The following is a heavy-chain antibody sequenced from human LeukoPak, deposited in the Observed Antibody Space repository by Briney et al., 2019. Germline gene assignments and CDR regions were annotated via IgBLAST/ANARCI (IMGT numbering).Heavy chain of an antibody. CDR3: AKPHPYCSSTSCSLND. Sequence: GGSLRLSCAASGFTFSSYGMHWVRQAPGKGLGWVAVISYDGSNKYYADSVKGRFTISRDNSKNTLYLQMNSLRAEDTAVYYCAKPHPYCSSTSCSLNDWGQGTLVTVSS. J-gene: IGHJ4*02. D-gene: IGHD2-2*01. V-gene: IGHV3-30*18. CDR1: GFTFSSYG. CDR2: ISYDGSNK.